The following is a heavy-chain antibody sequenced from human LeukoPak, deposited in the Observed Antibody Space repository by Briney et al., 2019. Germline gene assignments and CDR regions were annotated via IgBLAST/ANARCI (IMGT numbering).Heavy chain of an antibody. Sequence: GGSLRLSCAASGFTFSSYAMSWVRQAPWKGLEWVSTISGSGFSTYYADSVKGRFTISRDNSKNTLYLQMNSLRAEDTAVYYCAKARREQNGGSNYWGQGTLVTVSS. D-gene: IGHD1-26*01. CDR3: AKARREQNGGSNY. J-gene: IGHJ4*02. V-gene: IGHV3-23*01. CDR2: ISGSGFST. CDR1: GFTFSSYA.